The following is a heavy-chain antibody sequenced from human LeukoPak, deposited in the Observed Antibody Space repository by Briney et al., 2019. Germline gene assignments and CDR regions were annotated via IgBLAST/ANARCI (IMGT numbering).Heavy chain of an antibody. V-gene: IGHV1-69*13. CDR3: ARVHSSGWY. CDR2: IIPIFGTA. Sequence: SVTVSFKASGGTFISYAISWVRQAPGQGLEWMEGIIPIFGTANYAQKFQGRVTITADGSTSTAYMELSSLRCEDTAVYYCARVHSSGWYWGQGTLVTVSS. D-gene: IGHD6-19*01. CDR1: GGTFISYA. J-gene: IGHJ4*02.